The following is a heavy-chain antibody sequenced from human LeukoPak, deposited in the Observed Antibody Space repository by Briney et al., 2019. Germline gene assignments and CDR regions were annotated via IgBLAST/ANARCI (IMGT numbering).Heavy chain of an antibody. D-gene: IGHD1-26*01. CDR3: ARDGIVGALDY. CDR1: GYTFTSYY. V-gene: IGHV1-46*01. Sequence: ASVKVSCKASGYTFTSYYMHWVRQAPGQGLEWMGIINPSGGSTSYAQKFQGRVTMTRDMSTSTVYIELSSLRSEDTAVYYCARDGIVGALDYWGQGTLVTVSS. J-gene: IGHJ4*02. CDR2: INPSGGST.